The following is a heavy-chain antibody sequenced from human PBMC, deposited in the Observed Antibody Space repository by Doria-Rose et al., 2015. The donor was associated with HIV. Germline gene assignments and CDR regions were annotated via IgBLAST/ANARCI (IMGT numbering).Heavy chain of an antibody. CDR2: ISSTSAYI. CDR3: ATGVTLDY. CDR1: GFTFSSHR. Sequence: VQLVQSGRGLVRPGGSLRLSCATSGFTFSSHRINCVRQAPGKVLEWVSSISSTSAYINYADSVRGRFTISRDNARNSLYLQMDSLRAEDTAIYYCATGVTLDYWGQGTLVTVSS. J-gene: IGHJ4*02. D-gene: IGHD3-10*01. V-gene: IGHV3-21*01.